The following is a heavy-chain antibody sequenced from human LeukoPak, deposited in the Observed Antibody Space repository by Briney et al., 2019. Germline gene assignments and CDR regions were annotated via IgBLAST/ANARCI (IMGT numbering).Heavy chain of an antibody. CDR2: IRYDGSNK. Sequence: GGSLRLSCAASGFTFSSYGMHWVRQAPGKGLEWVAFIRYDGSNKYYADSVKGRFTISRDNSKNTLYLQMNSLRAEDTAVYYCAKDMGIVIGVSGNRMDVWGKGTTVTISS. CDR1: GFTFSSYG. J-gene: IGHJ6*03. D-gene: IGHD2/OR15-2a*01. V-gene: IGHV3-30*02. CDR3: AKDMGIVIGVSGNRMDV.